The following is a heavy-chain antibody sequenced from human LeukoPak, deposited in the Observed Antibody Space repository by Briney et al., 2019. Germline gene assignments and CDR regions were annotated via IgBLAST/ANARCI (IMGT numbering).Heavy chain of an antibody. V-gene: IGHV3-7*03. Sequence: GRLSLSCAASGFALSSHWMTWGREVPGRGPGWGASVKRGGSETYYLDSVKGRFDISKDNAKTSPYPQTTSLRAADTALYHYARHHGMDVYGQGPTAIVS. CDR3: ARHHGMDV. CDR2: VKRGGSET. CDR1: GFALSSHW. J-gene: IGHJ6*02.